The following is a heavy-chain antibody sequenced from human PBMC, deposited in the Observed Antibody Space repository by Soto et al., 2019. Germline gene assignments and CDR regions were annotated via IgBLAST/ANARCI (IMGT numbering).Heavy chain of an antibody. Sequence: GGSLRLSCVASGFSVSEYYMSWIRQAPGKGLEWVSYLSGSSSSTNSADSLKGRLTISRDNAKNSLYLQMNGLRGEDTAVYYGAREGGWQPLDPWGQGTRVTVSS. CDR3: AREGGWQPLDP. D-gene: IGHD2-15*01. CDR1: GFSVSEYY. J-gene: IGHJ5*02. V-gene: IGHV3-11*05. CDR2: LSGSSSST.